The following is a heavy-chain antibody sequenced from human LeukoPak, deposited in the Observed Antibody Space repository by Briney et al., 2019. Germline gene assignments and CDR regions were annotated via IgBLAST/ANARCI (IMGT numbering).Heavy chain of an antibody. CDR3: ARAGHYESSGYRDAFDI. Sequence: GGSLRLSCAASGFTFSSYEMNWVRQAPGKGLEWVSYISSSGSTIYYADSVKGRFTISRDNAKNSLYLQMNSLRAEDTAVYYCARAGHYESSGYRDAFDIWGQGTMVTVSS. V-gene: IGHV3-48*03. D-gene: IGHD3-22*01. J-gene: IGHJ3*02. CDR1: GFTFSSYE. CDR2: ISSSGSTI.